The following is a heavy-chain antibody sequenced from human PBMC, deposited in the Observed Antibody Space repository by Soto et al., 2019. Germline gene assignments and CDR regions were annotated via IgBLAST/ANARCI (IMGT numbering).Heavy chain of an antibody. CDR3: ARDIARAGPFDC. V-gene: IGHV1-18*01. D-gene: IGHD6-13*01. J-gene: IGHJ4*02. Sequence: QVQLVQSGAEVKKPGASVKVSCKASGYTFTNYAFSWVRQAPGQGLEWMGWISAYNGNTNYPQKLQGRVTMTTDTSSSTAYMELRSLRSDVTTMYYRARDIARAGPFDCWGQGTLATVSS. CDR1: GYTFTNYA. CDR2: ISAYNGNT.